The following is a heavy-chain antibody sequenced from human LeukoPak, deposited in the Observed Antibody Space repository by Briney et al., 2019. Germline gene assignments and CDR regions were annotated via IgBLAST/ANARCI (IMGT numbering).Heavy chain of an antibody. CDR2: IIPIFGTA. CDR1: GGTFSSYA. CDR3: ARALDSSGYYSILYYYYGMDV. Sequence: GASVKVSCKASGGTFSSYAISWVRQAPGQGLEWMGGIIPIFGTANYAQKFQGRVTITADESTSTAYMELSSLRSEDTAVYYCARALDSSGYYSILYYYYGMDVWGQGTTVTVSS. D-gene: IGHD3-22*01. V-gene: IGHV1-69*13. J-gene: IGHJ6*02.